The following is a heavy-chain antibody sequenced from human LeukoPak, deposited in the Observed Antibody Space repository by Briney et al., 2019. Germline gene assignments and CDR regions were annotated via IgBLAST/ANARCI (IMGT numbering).Heavy chain of an antibody. V-gene: IGHV4-38-2*02. Sequence: SEXXSLTCAVSGYSISSGYYWGWIRPPPGKGLEWIGSIYHSGSTYYNPSLKSRVTISVDTSKNQFSLKLSSVTAADTAVYYCARDVRYSGYDLGTDYWGQGTLVTVSS. J-gene: IGHJ4*02. D-gene: IGHD5-12*01. CDR3: ARDVRYSGYDLGTDY. CDR1: GYSISSGYY. CDR2: IYHSGST.